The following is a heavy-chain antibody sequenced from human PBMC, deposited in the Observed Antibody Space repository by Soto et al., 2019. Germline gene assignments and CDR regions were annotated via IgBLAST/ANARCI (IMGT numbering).Heavy chain of an antibody. Sequence: GGSLRLSCAASGFTMSTYSVTWVRQAPGKGLEWVSGISVTPGITFYADSVKGRFTVSTDRTNNTLYLQMNSLRADDTAVYFCARPPLYSNGGYFDSWGQGTLVTVSS. V-gene: IGHV3-23*01. D-gene: IGHD6-19*01. CDR2: ISVTPGIT. J-gene: IGHJ4*02. CDR3: ARPPLYSNGGYFDS. CDR1: GFTMSTYS.